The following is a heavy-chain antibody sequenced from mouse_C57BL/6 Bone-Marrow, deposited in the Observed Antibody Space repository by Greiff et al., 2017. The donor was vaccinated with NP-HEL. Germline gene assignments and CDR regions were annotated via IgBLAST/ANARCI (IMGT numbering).Heavy chain of an antibody. CDR3: ARGGYDYGGDY. CDR1: GYTFTSYW. CDR2: IDPSDSYT. D-gene: IGHD2-4*01. J-gene: IGHJ2*01. V-gene: IGHV1-50*01. Sequence: HVQLQQPGAELVKPGASVKLSCKASGYTFTSYWMQWVKQRPGQGLEWIGEIDPSDSYTNYNQKFKGKATMTVDTSSSTADMQLSSVTSEDAAVYYCARGGYDYGGDYWGQGTTLTVSS.